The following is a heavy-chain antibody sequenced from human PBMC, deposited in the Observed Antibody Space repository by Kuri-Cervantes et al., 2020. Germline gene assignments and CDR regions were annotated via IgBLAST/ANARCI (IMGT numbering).Heavy chain of an antibody. D-gene: IGHD3-10*01. CDR1: GYTLTELS. CDR3: ARDIFGDYSASGTYYERGNAFNI. Sequence: ASVKVSCKVSGYTLTELSMHWVRQAPGKGLEWMGGFDPEDGETIYAQEFQGRVTMTENTSTDTAYMELSRLSSDDTAVYYCARDIFGDYSASGTYYERGNAFNIWGQGTMVTVSS. CDR2: FDPEDGET. V-gene: IGHV1-24*01. J-gene: IGHJ3*02.